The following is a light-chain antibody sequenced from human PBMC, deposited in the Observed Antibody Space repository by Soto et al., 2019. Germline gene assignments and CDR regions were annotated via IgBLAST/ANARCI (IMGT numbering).Light chain of an antibody. CDR1: QHLGDW. V-gene: IGKV1-5*03. Sequence: DIQMSQSPSTLTASLGERVTITCRASQHLGDWLEWYQQKPGKAPKLLIYKASTLESGVPSRFSGSGSGTEFTLTISGLQPDDFEPYYCQQFNSSPLTFGGGTKVDIK. CDR3: QQFNSSPLT. J-gene: IGKJ4*01. CDR2: KAS.